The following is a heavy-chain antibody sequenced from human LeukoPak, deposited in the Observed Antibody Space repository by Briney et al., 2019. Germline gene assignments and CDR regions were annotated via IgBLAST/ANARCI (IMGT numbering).Heavy chain of an antibody. Sequence: ASVKVSCKASGYTFTGYYMHWVRQAPGQGLEWMGRINPNSGGTNYAQKFQGRVTMTRDTSISTAYKELSRLRSDDTAVYYCARDSEAPRYFDWLTPRGYYYMDVWGKGTTVTVSS. CDR3: ARDSEAPRYFDWLTPRGYYYMDV. V-gene: IGHV1-2*06. D-gene: IGHD3-9*01. CDR2: INPNSGGT. J-gene: IGHJ6*03. CDR1: GYTFTGYY.